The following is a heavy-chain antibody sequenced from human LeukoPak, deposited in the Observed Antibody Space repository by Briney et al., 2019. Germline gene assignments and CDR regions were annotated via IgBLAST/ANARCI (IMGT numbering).Heavy chain of an antibody. D-gene: IGHD6-19*01. V-gene: IGHV1-2*02. CDR1: GYTFTSYG. J-gene: IGHJ4*02. CDR2: INPNSGGT. CDR3: ARDRWLADY. Sequence: GASVKVSCKASGYTFTSYGISWVRQVPGQGLEWMGWINPNSGGTNYVQKFQGRVTMTRDTSISTAYMELSRLRSDDTAVYYCARDRWLADYWGQGTLVTVSS.